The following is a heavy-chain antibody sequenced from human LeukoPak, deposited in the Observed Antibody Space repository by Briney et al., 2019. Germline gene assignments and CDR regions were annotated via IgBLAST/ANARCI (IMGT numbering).Heavy chain of an antibody. D-gene: IGHD3-10*02. CDR1: GGTFSSYA. J-gene: IGHJ6*03. V-gene: IGHV1-69*05. CDR2: IIPIFGTA. Sequence: SVKVSCKASGGTFSSYAISWVRQAPGQGLEWMGGIIPIFGTANYAQKFQGRVTITTDESTSTAYMELSSLRSEDTAVYYCASELGSGADYYYYYMDVWGKGTTVTVSS. CDR3: ASELGSGADYYYYYMDV.